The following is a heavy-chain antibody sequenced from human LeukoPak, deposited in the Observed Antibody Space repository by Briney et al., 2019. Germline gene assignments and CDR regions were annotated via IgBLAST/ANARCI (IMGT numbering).Heavy chain of an antibody. Sequence: GGSLRLSCAASGFTFSSYAMSWVRQAPGKGLEWVSAISGSGGSTYYADSVKGRFTISRDNSKNTLYLQMNSLRAEDTAVYYCAKHPQTRIRLGGLSSPFDYWGQGTLVTVSS. CDR3: AKHPQTRIRLGGLSSPFDY. V-gene: IGHV3-23*01. CDR2: ISGSGGST. D-gene: IGHD3-16*02. J-gene: IGHJ4*02. CDR1: GFTFSSYA.